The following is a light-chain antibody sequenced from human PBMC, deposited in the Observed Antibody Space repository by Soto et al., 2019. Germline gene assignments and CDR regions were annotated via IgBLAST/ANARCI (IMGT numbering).Light chain of an antibody. J-gene: IGLJ3*02. CDR3: SSYAGSYSWV. V-gene: IGLV2-8*01. CDR2: EVS. Sequence: QSALTQPPSASGSPGQSVSISCTGTSSDVGGYNYVSWYQQHPGKAPKLMIYEVSKRPSGVPDRFSGSKSDNTASLTVSGLQAEDEADYYCSSYAGSYSWVFGGGTKVTVL. CDR1: SSDVGGYNY.